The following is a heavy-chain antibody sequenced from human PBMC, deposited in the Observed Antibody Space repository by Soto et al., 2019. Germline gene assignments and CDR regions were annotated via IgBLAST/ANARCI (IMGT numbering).Heavy chain of an antibody. Sequence: PSETLSLTCTVSGGSFKSGSYSWSWIRQPPGKGLEWIGYVYHTGRTSYNPSLKSRVSISMDTSKNQFSLNLDSVTAADTAVYFCARDSAYFDSWGEGTPVTVSS. CDR3: ARDSAYFDS. V-gene: IGHV4-61*01. CDR1: GGSFKSGSYS. J-gene: IGHJ4*02. CDR2: VYHTGRT.